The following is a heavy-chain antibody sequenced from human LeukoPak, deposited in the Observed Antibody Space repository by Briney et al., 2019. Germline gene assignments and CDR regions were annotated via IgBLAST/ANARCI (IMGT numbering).Heavy chain of an antibody. J-gene: IGHJ4*02. CDR3: ARDLNWGSFDY. CDR2: IWYDGSNK. D-gene: IGHD7-27*01. Sequence: GGSLRLSCAASGFTFSSYGMHWVRQALGKGLEWVAVIWYDGSNKYYADSVKGRFTISRDNAKNSLYLQMNSLRAEDTAVYYCARDLNWGSFDYWGQGTLVTVSS. V-gene: IGHV3-33*01. CDR1: GFTFSSYG.